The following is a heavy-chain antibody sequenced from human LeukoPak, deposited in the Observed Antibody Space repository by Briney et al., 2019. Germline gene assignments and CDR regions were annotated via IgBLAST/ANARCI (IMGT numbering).Heavy chain of an antibody. D-gene: IGHD3-22*01. CDR2: ISPYNGNT. J-gene: IGHJ3*02. CDR3: ARGLAEGYYDAEVGAFDI. CDR1: GYTLTNYG. V-gene: IGHV1-18*01. Sequence: ASVKVSCKASGYTLTNYGISWVRQAPGQGLEWMGWISPYNGNTNYAQKVHGRVIMTTDPSTSTAYMELRSLRSDDTAVYYCARGLAEGYYDAEVGAFDIWGQGTMVTVSS.